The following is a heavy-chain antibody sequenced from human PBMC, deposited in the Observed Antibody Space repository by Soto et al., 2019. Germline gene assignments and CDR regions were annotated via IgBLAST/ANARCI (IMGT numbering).Heavy chain of an antibody. CDR1: GYSFSNYW. Sequence: PVESLKISCNASGYSFSNYWIGWVRQMPGKGPAWMGIIYPGDSDTKYSPSFQGQVTISADTSISTAYLQWSSLKASDTAMYFCARVGGGQVLDVWGQGTTVTVSS. CDR3: ARVGGGQVLDV. D-gene: IGHD3-16*01. CDR2: IYPGDSDT. V-gene: IGHV5-51*01. J-gene: IGHJ6*02.